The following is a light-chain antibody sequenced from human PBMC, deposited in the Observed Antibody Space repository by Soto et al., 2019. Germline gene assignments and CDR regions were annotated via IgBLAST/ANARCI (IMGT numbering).Light chain of an antibody. CDR2: LGS. V-gene: IGKV2-28*01. Sequence: EIVVTQSPLSLPVTPGEPASISCKSSQSLLHSNGNTYLDWYLQKPGQSPQLLIYLGSNRASGVPDRFSGSGSGNDFTLNISRVEAEDVGVYYCMQALHARTFGQGPKVEIK. J-gene: IGKJ1*01. CDR3: MQALHART. CDR1: QSLLHSNGNTY.